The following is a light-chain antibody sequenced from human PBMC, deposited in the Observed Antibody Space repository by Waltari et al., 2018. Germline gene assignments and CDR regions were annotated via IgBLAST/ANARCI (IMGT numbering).Light chain of an antibody. CDR2: DVN. J-gene: IGLJ2*01. CDR3: CSYAGSYILV. V-gene: IGLV2-11*01. CDR1: SSDDGGYNC. Sequence: QSALTQPRSVSGSPGQSVTISCTGTSSDDGGYNCVSWYQQHPGKAPKLMLYDVNKRPAGVPDRFSGSKSGNTASLTISGLQAEDEADFYCCSYAGSYILVFGGGTKLTVL.